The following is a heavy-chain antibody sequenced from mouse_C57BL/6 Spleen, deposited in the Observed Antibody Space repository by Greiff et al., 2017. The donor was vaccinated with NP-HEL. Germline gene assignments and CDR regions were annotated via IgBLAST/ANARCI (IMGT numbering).Heavy chain of an antibody. CDR1: GFTFSNYW. V-gene: IGHV6-3*01. J-gene: IGHJ4*01. Sequence: EVKVVESGGGLVQPGGSMKLSCVASGFTFSNYWMNWVRQSPEKGLEWVAQIRLKSDNYATHYAESVKGRFTISRDDSKSSVYLQMNNLRAEDTGIYYCTGLYYYGSRDYAMDYWGQGTSVTVS. CDR3: TGLYYYGSRDYAMDY. D-gene: IGHD1-1*01. CDR2: IRLKSDNYAT.